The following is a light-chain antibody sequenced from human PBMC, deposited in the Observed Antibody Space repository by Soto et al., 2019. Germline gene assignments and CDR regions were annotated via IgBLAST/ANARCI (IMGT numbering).Light chain of an antibody. J-gene: IGKJ2*01. Sequence: ELVWTQSPGTPSLSPGERATLACRASERFRNNSLAWYQQHSGQAPRLLILGASSKATGIPDRFTGSGSGADCSLTISRLEPEDSAVYFCHHYGYGADTFGQWTKLEIK. CDR2: GAS. CDR1: ERFRNNS. CDR3: HHYGYGADT. V-gene: IGKV3-20*01.